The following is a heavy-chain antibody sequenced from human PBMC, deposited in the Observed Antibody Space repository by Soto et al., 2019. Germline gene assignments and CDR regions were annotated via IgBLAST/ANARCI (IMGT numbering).Heavy chain of an antibody. J-gene: IGHJ6*02. CDR1: GGSISSYY. Sequence: SETLSLTCTVSGGSISSYYWSWIRQPPGKGLEWIGYIYYSGSTNYNPSLKSRVTISVDTSKNQFSLKLSSVTAADTAVYYCARVATTNTMVRGVIKAYYYYGMDVWGQGATVTVSS. CDR3: ARVATTNTMVRGVIKAYYYYGMDV. CDR2: IYYSGST. V-gene: IGHV4-59*01. D-gene: IGHD3-10*01.